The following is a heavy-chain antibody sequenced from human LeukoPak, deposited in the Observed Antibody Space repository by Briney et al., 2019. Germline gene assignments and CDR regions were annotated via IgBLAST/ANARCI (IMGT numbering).Heavy chain of an antibody. Sequence: GGSLRLSCAASGFTVSSNYMNWVRQAPGKGLEWVSVICSDGSTYYADSVEGRFTISRGNSKNTLYLQMNSLRVEDTAVYYCARESGSGNRDFDYWGQGTLVTVSS. CDR1: GFTVSSNY. CDR2: ICSDGST. V-gene: IGHV3-66*01. D-gene: IGHD3-10*01. CDR3: ARESGSGNRDFDY. J-gene: IGHJ4*02.